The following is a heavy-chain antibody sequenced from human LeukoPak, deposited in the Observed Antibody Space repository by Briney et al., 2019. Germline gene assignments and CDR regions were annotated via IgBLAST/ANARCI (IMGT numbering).Heavy chain of an antibody. Sequence: PSETLSLTCTVSGGSISSSIYYRGWIRQPPGKGLEWIGNMYYSGSTYYNPSLKSRVTISLDTSKNQFSLKLTSVTAADTAVYYCASVRRGFGESSKYYAYYYMGVWGKGTTVTISS. CDR1: GGSISSSIYY. J-gene: IGHJ6*03. CDR2: MYYSGST. CDR3: ASVRRGFGESSKYYAYYYMGV. D-gene: IGHD3-10*01. V-gene: IGHV4-39*01.